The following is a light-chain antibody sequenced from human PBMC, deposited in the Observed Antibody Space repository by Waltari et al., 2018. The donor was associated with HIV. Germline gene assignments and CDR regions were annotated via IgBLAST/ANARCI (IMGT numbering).Light chain of an antibody. J-gene: IGKJ2*01. V-gene: IGKV1-39*01. Sequence: DIQMTQSPSSLSASVGDRVTITCRASQSISSYLNWYQQKPGKAPKLLIYAASSLQSGVPSRFSGSGSGTDFTLTISRLQPEDFATYYCQQSYSTPPYTFGQGTKLEIK. CDR2: AAS. CDR1: QSISSY. CDR3: QQSYSTPPYT.